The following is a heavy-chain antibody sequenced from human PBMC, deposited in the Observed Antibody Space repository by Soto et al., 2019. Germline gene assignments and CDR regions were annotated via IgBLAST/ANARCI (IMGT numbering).Heavy chain of an antibody. CDR3: ARLEGLATISYYFDF. J-gene: IGHJ4*02. Sequence: QLQLQESGPGLVKPSETLSLTCSVSDDSINSDKYYRGWIRQPPGKGLEWIGSIYYRGNPYYNPSLQTRVTISLDKSKSQFSLKLNSVTAADSAVYFCARLEGLATISYYFDFWGPGALVTVSS. D-gene: IGHD5-12*01. CDR2: IYYRGNP. CDR1: DDSINSDKYY. V-gene: IGHV4-39*01.